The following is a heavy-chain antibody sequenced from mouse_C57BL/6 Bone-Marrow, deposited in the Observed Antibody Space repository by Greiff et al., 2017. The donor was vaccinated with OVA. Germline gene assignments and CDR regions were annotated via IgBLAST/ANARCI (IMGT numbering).Heavy chain of an antibody. V-gene: IGHV2-9*01. D-gene: IGHD1-2*01. CDR3: AKHATTAISDRGWYFDV. J-gene: IGHJ1*03. CDR2: IWGGGST. CDR1: GFSLTSYG. Sequence: VKLMESGPGLVAPSQSLSITCTVSGFSLTSYGVDWVRQPPGKGLEWLGVIWGGGSTNYNSALMSRLCISKDNAKSQVFVKMNSLQTEDTAMYYCAKHATTAISDRGWYFDVWGTGTTVTVSS.